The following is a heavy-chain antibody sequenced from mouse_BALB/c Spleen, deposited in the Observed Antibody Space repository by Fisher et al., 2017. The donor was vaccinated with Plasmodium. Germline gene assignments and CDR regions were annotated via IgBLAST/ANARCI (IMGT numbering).Heavy chain of an antibody. CDR3: ARDLTTVVAMDY. J-gene: IGHJ4*01. Sequence: DRFTISRDNAKNTLYLEMSSLRSEDTAMYYCARDLTTVVAMDYWGQGTSVTVSS. V-gene: IGHV5-9-4*01. D-gene: IGHD1-1*01.